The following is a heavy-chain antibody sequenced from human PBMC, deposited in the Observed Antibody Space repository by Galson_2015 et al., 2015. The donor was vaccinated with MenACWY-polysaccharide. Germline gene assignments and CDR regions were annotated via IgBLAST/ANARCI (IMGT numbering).Heavy chain of an antibody. J-gene: IGHJ4*02. V-gene: IGHV1-8*01. Sequence: CKASGYTFTNYDINWVRQATGQGLEWMGWMNPNSGNTSYAQKFQGRVTMTSNSAIMTAYMELSGLRSEDTAVYYCARIIARKYTFADSWGQGTLVTVSS. CDR3: ARIIARKYTFADS. CDR2: MNPNSGNT. D-gene: IGHD2-21*01. CDR1: GYTFTNYD.